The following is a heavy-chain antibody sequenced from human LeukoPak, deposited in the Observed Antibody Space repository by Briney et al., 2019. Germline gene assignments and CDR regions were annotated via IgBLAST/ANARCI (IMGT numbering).Heavy chain of an antibody. V-gene: IGHV3-48*04. CDR3: ARAHTWSGYDSRYFQH. CDR2: ISSGGSTI. CDR1: GFTFSSYS. Sequence: PGGSLRLSCAASGFTFSSYSMNWVRQAPGKGLEWVSYISSGGSTIYYADSVKGRFTISRDNAKNSLYLQMNGLRAEDTAVYYCARAHTWSGYDSRYFQHWGQGTLVTVSS. D-gene: IGHD5-12*01. J-gene: IGHJ1*01.